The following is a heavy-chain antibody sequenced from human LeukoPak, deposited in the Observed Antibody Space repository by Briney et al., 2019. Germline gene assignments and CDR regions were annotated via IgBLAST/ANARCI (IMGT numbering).Heavy chain of an antibody. CDR1: GYTFTDYS. V-gene: IGHV1-2*02. CDR2: INPNGGGT. CDR3: ARLASTTRRHNSFDM. Sequence: GASVKVSCKASGYTFTDYSMHWVRQAPGQGLEWMGRINPNGGGTFYAQKFQGRVTMTRDTSISTAYMELSRLRSDDTALYYCARLASTTRRHNSFDMWGQGTLVTVSS. J-gene: IGHJ3*02. D-gene: IGHD2/OR15-2a*01.